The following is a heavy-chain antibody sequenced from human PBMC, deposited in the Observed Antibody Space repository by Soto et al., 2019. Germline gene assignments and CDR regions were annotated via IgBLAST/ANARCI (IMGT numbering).Heavy chain of an antibody. J-gene: IGHJ4*02. V-gene: IGHV1-46*01. Sequence: GASVKVSCKASGNSFTTYYMHWVRQAPGQGLEWMGIINPSGGRTTYAQKFQGRVTMTSDTSTSTFHMELSSLTSEDTAVYYCAGLYHYDSSGYYDYWGQGTLVTVSS. CDR2: INPSGGRT. D-gene: IGHD3-22*01. CDR1: GNSFTTYY. CDR3: AGLYHYDSSGYYDY.